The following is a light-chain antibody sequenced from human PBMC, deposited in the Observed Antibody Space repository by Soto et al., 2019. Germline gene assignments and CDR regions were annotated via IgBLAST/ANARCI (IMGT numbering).Light chain of an antibody. J-gene: IGKJ2*01. V-gene: IGKV3-11*01. CDR2: DAS. CDR1: QSVSSY. Sequence: EIVLTQSPATLSLSPGERATLSCRASQSVSSYLAWYQQKPGQAPRLLIYDASNRATGIPARFSGSGSGTDFTLTISSLESEDFAVHCCQQRSNCPPDKYTFGQGTKLEI. CDR3: QQRSNCPPDKYT.